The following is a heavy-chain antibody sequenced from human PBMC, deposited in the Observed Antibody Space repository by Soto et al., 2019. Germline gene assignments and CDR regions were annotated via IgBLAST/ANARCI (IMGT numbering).Heavy chain of an antibody. J-gene: IGHJ3*02. CDR1: GGSISSGGYY. V-gene: IGHV4-31*03. CDR2: IYYSGST. D-gene: IGHD3-16*01. Sequence: SETLSLTCTVSGGSISSGGYYWSWIRQHPGKGLEWIGYIYYSGSTYYNPSLKSRVTISVDTSKNQFSLKLSSVTAADTAVYYCATMITFGGVIPFAFDIRGQGTMVTVSS. CDR3: ATMITFGGVIPFAFDI.